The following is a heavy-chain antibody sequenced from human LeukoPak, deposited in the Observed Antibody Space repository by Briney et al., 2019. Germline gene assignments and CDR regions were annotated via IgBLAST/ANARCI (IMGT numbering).Heavy chain of an antibody. D-gene: IGHD5-18*01. CDR1: GGSISSGGYS. Sequence: SETLSLTCAVSGGSISSGGYSWSWIRQPPGKGLEWIGYIYHSGSTYYNPSLKSRVTISADTSKNQFSLRLSSVTAADTAVYYCARVDTAMVNFDYWGQGTLVTVSS. CDR3: ARVDTAMVNFDY. V-gene: IGHV4-30-2*05. J-gene: IGHJ4*02. CDR2: IYHSGST.